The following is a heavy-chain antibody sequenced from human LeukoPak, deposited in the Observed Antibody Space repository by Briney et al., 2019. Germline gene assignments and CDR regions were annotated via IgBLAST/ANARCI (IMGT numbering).Heavy chain of an antibody. CDR1: GFTFSSYA. J-gene: IGHJ6*02. V-gene: IGHV3-23*01. D-gene: IGHD3-3*01. CDR2: TSGGGGST. CDR3: AKGAYYDFWSGKRAYGMDV. Sequence: PGGSLRLSCAASGFTFSSYAMSWVRQAPGKGLEWVSGTSGGGGSTYNADSVKGWFTISRDNSENTLYVQMNSLRAEDTAVYYCAKGAYYDFWSGKRAYGMDVWGHGTTVTVSS.